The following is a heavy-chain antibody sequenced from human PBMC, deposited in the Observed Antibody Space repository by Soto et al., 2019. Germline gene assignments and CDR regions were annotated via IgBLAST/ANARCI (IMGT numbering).Heavy chain of an antibody. CDR1: GFTFSDHY. CDR3: ARAFSNYYFDY. V-gene: IGHV3-72*01. D-gene: IGHD2-8*01. J-gene: IGHJ4*02. CDR2: ARNKANSYTT. Sequence: PVGSLRLSCAASGFTFSDHYMDWVRQAPGKGLEWVGRARNKANSYTTEYAASVKGRFTISRDDSKNSLYLQMNSLKTEDTAMYFCARAFSNYYFDYWGQGTLVTVSS.